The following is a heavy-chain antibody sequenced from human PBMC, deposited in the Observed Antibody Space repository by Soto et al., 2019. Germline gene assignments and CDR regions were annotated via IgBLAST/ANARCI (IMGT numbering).Heavy chain of an antibody. V-gene: IGHV4-34*01. J-gene: IGHJ5*02. CDR3: ARGALLTGYYRRNWFDP. CDR1: GGSFSGYY. D-gene: IGHD3-9*01. Sequence: PSETLSLTSAVYGGSFSGYYWSWIRQPPGKGLEWIGEINHSGSTNYNPSLKSRVTISVDTSKNQFSLKLSSVTAADTAVYYCARGALLTGYYRRNWFDPWGQGTLVTVSS. CDR2: INHSGST.